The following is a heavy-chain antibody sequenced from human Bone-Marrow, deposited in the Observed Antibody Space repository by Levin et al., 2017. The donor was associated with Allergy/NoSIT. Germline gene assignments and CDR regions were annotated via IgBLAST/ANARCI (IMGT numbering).Heavy chain of an antibody. D-gene: IGHD3-10*01. CDR3: ARDRGGVATMVRGVIGNWFDP. V-gene: IGHV3-30*04. CDR2: ISYDGSNK. Sequence: GGSLRLSCAASGFTFSSYAMHWVRQAPGKGLEWVAVISYDGSNKYYADSVKGRFTISRDNSKNTLYLQMNSLRAEDTAVYYCARDRGGVATMVRGVIGNWFDPWGQGTLVTVSS. J-gene: IGHJ5*02. CDR1: GFTFSSYA.